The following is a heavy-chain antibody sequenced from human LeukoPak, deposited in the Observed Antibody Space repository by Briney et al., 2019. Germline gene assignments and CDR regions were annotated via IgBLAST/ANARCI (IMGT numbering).Heavy chain of an antibody. V-gene: IGHV1-2*02. D-gene: IGHD3-16*02. CDR3: ASEYYDYVWGSYRDNWFDP. CDR1: GYTFTGYY. J-gene: IGHJ5*02. CDR2: INPNSGGT. Sequence: ASVKVSCKACGYTFTGYYMHWVRQAPGQGLERMGWINPNSGGTNYAQKFQGRVTMTRDTSISTAYMELSRLRSDDTAVYYCASEYYDYVWGSYRDNWFDPWGQGTLVTVSS.